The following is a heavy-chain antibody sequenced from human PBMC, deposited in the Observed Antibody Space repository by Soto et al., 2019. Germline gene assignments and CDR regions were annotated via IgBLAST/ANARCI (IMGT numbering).Heavy chain of an antibody. CDR3: ARAFIAAAGTRGPTSMDV. J-gene: IGHJ6*02. Sequence: GASVKVSCKASGYTFTSYAMHCVRQAPGQRLEWMGWINAGNGNTKYSQKFQGRVTITRDTSASTAYMELSSLRSEDTAVYYCARAFIAAAGTRGPTSMDVWGQGTTVTVSS. CDR2: INAGNGNT. CDR1: GYTFTSYA. D-gene: IGHD6-13*01. V-gene: IGHV1-3*01.